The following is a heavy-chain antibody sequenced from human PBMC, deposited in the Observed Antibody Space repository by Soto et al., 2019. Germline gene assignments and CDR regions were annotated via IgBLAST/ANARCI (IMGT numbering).Heavy chain of an antibody. CDR2: INAGNGNT. D-gene: IGHD3-10*01. CDR3: ARGLGGARTYFDY. CDR1: GYTFTSYG. Sequence: ASVKVSCKASGYTFTSYGMHWVRQAPGQRLEWMGWINAGNGNTKYSQKFQGRVTITRDTSASTAYMELSSLRSEDTAVYYCARGLGGARTYFDYWSQGTLVTVSS. V-gene: IGHV1-3*01. J-gene: IGHJ4*02.